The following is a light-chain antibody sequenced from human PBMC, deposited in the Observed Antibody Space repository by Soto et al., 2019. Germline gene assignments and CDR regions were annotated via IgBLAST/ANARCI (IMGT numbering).Light chain of an antibody. J-gene: IGKJ2*01. CDR1: QGIGND. CDR3: LQDYNYPYT. V-gene: IGKV1-6*01. Sequence: AIQMTQSPSSLSASVGDRVTITCRASQGIGNDLGWYQQKPGKAPKLLIYAASTLQSGVPSRFSGSRSGTDFTLTISSLQPEDFATYYCLQDYNYPYTFGQGTKLEIK. CDR2: AAS.